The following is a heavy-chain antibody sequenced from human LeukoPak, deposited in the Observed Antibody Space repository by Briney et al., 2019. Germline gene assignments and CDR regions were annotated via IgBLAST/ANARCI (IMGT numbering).Heavy chain of an antibody. D-gene: IGHD3-9*01. Sequence: SETLSLTCTVSGGSISSYYWSLIRQPAGKGLEWIGRIYTSGSTNYNPSLKSRVTMSVDTSKNQFSLKLSSVTAADTAVYYCARDQFSYDILTGYYYYGMDVWGQGTMVTVSS. V-gene: IGHV4-4*07. J-gene: IGHJ6*02. CDR3: ARDQFSYDILTGYYYYGMDV. CDR1: GGSISSYY. CDR2: IYTSGST.